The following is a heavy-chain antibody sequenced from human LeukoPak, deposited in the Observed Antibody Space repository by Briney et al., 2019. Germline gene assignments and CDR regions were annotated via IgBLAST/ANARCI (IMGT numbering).Heavy chain of an antibody. CDR3: ARGGYYGSGNDFRFDP. J-gene: IGHJ5*02. V-gene: IGHV4-61*02. Sequence: SETLSLPCTVSGGSISSGTYYWSWIRQPAGQGLEWIGRISISGSTNYNPSLKSRVTISIDTSKNQFSLKLGSVTAADTAVYFCARGGYYGSGNDFRFDPWGQGTLVTVSS. D-gene: IGHD3-10*01. CDR1: GGSISSGTYY. CDR2: ISISGST.